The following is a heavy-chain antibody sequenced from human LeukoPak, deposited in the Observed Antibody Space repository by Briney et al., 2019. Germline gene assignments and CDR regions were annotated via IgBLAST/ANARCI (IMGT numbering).Heavy chain of an antibody. V-gene: IGHV3-11*01. D-gene: IGHD6-6*01. Sequence: GGSLGLSCAASEFTFSDYYMSWIRQAPGKGLEWVSYISSSGSTICYADSVKGRFTISRDNAKNSLYLQMNSLRAEDTAVYYCARSSIAARRGDYWGQGTLVTVSS. CDR3: ARSSIAARRGDY. J-gene: IGHJ4*02. CDR2: ISSSGSTI. CDR1: EFTFSDYY.